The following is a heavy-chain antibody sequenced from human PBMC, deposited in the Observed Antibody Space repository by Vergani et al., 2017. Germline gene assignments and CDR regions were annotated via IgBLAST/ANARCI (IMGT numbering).Heavy chain of an antibody. D-gene: IGHD1-1*01. V-gene: IGHV5-51*01. CDR1: EYSFGNYW. CDR3: ARHTTYTDF. J-gene: IGHJ4*02. CDR2: IYPADSDT. Sequence: EVELVQSGPEMRKPGESLKISCKGSEYSFGNYWIGWVRQMPGKGLEWMGIIYPADSDTRYSPSFQGQVTISADKSISTAFLQWDSLKASDTALYYCARHTTYTDFWGQGTLVTVS.